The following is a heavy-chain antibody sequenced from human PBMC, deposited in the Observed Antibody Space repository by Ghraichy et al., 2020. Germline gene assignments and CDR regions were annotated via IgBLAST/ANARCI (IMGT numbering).Heavy chain of an antibody. D-gene: IGHD6-19*01. J-gene: IGHJ4*02. CDR2: IYYGGST. CDR3: ARHGAGLGVAYISGWATFDY. V-gene: IGHV4-39*01. Sequence: LSCTVSGGSISSSSYYWGWIRQPPGKGLEWIGSIYYGGSTHYNPSLKSRVTISVDTSKNQFSLKLSSVTAADAAVYYCARHGAGLGVAYISGWATFDYWGQGTMVTVSS. CDR1: GGSISSSSYY.